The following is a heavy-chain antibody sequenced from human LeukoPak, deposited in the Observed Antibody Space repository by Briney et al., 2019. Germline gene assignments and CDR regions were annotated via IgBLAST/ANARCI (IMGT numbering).Heavy chain of an antibody. Sequence: PGGSLRLSCAASGFTFSSYGMHWVRQAPGKGLEWVAVISYDGSTKYYADSVKGRFTISRDNSKNTLYLQMNSLRAEDTAVYYCARDRGSSWPLTAGWGQGTLVTVSS. D-gene: IGHD6-13*01. CDR2: ISYDGSTK. J-gene: IGHJ4*02. V-gene: IGHV3-30*03. CDR1: GFTFSSYG. CDR3: ARDRGSSWPLTAG.